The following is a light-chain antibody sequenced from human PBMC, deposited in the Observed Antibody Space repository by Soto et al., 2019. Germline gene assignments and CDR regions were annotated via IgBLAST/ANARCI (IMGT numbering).Light chain of an antibody. V-gene: IGKV1-5*03. CDR3: QQYNSYSWT. Sequence: DIQLPQSPSTLSASVGARVSITCRASQSINTWLAWSQQKPGKAPKLLLYKASSLESGVPSRFSGSGSGTEVTLTISSLPPDDFATYYCQQYNSYSWTFGQGTKVDIK. J-gene: IGKJ1*01. CDR1: QSINTW. CDR2: KAS.